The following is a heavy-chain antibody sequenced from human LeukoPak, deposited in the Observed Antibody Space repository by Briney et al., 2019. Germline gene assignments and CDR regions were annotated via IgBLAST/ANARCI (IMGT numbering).Heavy chain of an antibody. V-gene: IGHV3-21*01. CDR1: GFTFSSYS. D-gene: IGHD3-22*01. CDR3: ARDRPDSSGYYYLDY. J-gene: IGHJ4*02. Sequence: GGSLRLSCAASGFTFSSYSMNWVRQAPGKGLEWVSSISSSSSYIYYADSVKGRFTISRDNAKNSLYLQMNSLRAEDTAVYYCARDRPDSSGYYYLDYWGQGTLVTVSS. CDR2: ISSSSSYI.